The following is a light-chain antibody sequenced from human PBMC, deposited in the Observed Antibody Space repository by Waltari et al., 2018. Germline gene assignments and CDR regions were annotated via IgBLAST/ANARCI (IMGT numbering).Light chain of an antibody. J-gene: IGKJ1*01. CDR1: QSVSRT. V-gene: IGKV3-20*01. CDR2: DAS. CDR3: QKYGTLPAT. Sequence: EIVLTQSPGTLSLSPGERATLSCRARQSVSRTLAWYQQKPGQAPRLLIYDASNRATGIPDRFSGSGSGTDFSLTISRLEPEDFAVYYCQKYGTLPATFGQGTKVEIK.